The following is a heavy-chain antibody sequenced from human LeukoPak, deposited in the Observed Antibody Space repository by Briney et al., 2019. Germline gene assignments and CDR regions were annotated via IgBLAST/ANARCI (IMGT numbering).Heavy chain of an antibody. V-gene: IGHV4-59*08. D-gene: IGHD6-19*01. J-gene: IGHJ4*02. CDR3: ARVRGSGWYFFES. Sequence: PSETLSLTCTVSGGTISSYYWNWIRQPPGKGLEWIGYIHYHGSNKYTTSLTRRVTISVDASTTQFSLKLSSVTAADTAVYYCARVRGSGWYFFESWGQGTLVTVYS. CDR1: GGTISSYY. CDR2: IHYHGSN.